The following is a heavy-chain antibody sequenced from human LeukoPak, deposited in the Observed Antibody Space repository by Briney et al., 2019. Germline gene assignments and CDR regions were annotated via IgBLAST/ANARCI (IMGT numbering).Heavy chain of an antibody. Sequence: GGSLRLSCAASGFTFSSYGMSWVRQAPGKGLEWVSAISGSGGSTCYADSVKGRFTISRDNSKNTLYLQMNSLRAEDTAVYYCAKDRSIAVAGVFDYWGQGTLVTVSS. CDR3: AKDRSIAVAGVFDY. CDR1: GFTFSSYG. CDR2: ISGSGGST. J-gene: IGHJ4*02. V-gene: IGHV3-23*01. D-gene: IGHD6-19*01.